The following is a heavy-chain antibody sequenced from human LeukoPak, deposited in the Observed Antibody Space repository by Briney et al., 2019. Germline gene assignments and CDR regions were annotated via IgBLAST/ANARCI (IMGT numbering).Heavy chain of an antibody. J-gene: IGHJ4*02. Sequence: GGSLRLSCAASGFTFSTYGVSWVRQAPGKGLEWVSVITGSGGSTYYADSVKGRFTISRDNSKNTLYLQMNSLRAEDTAVYYCARRAGGYSHPYDYWGQGILVTVSS. CDR1: GFTFSTYG. CDR2: ITGSGGST. V-gene: IGHV3-23*01. D-gene: IGHD4-23*01. CDR3: ARRAGGYSHPYDY.